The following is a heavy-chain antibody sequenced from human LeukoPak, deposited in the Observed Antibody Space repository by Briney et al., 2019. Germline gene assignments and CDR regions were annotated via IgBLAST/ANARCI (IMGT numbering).Heavy chain of an antibody. CDR1: GFTFSSYG. CDR3: AKDAKKYSSAWYEDY. Sequence: PGGSLRLSCAASGFTFSSYGMHWVRRAPGKGLDWVAFIRYDGSNKNFVDSVKGRFTISRDNSKNTLYLQMNSLRAEDTAVYYCAKDAKKYSSAWYEDYWGQGTLVTVSS. V-gene: IGHV3-30*02. D-gene: IGHD6-19*01. CDR2: IRYDGSNK. J-gene: IGHJ4*02.